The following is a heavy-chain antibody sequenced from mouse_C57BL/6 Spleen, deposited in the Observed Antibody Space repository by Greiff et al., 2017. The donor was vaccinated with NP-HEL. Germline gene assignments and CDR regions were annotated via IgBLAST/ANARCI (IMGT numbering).Heavy chain of an antibody. CDR2: INPSTGGT. J-gene: IGHJ1*03. CDR3: ARNAYYSNYDWYFDV. D-gene: IGHD2-5*01. V-gene: IGHV1-42*01. CDR1: GYSFTGYY. Sequence: VQLQQSGPELVKPGASVKISCKASGYSFTGYYMNWVKQSPEKSLEWIGEINPSTGGTTYNQKFKAKATLTVDKSSSTAYMQLKSLTSEDSAVYDCARNAYYSNYDWYFDVWGTGTTVTVSS.